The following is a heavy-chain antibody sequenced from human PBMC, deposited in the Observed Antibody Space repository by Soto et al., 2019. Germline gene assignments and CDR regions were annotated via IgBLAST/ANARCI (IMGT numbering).Heavy chain of an antibody. CDR3: AKGGYSGYDVQGYYYYYGMDV. J-gene: IGHJ6*02. CDR2: IIPIFGTA. V-gene: IGHV1-69*01. D-gene: IGHD5-12*01. Sequence: QVQLVQSGAEVKKPGSSVKVSCKASGGTFSSYAISWVRQAPGQGLEWMGGIIPIFGTANYAQKFQGRVTITAAESTSTAYMELSSLRSEDTAVYYCAKGGYSGYDVQGYYYYYGMDVWGQGTTVTVSS. CDR1: GGTFSSYA.